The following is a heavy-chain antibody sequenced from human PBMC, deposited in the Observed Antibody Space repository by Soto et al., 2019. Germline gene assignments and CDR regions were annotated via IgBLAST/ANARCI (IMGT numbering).Heavy chain of an antibody. V-gene: IGHV4-4*02. J-gene: IGHJ4*02. D-gene: IGHD4-17*01. CDR3: ARGDGTTVVRFDY. CDR1: GGSISSSNY. CDR2: INHSGST. Sequence: PSETLSLTCAVSGGSISSSNYWSWIRQPPGKGLEWIGEINHSGSTNYNPSLKSRVTISVDTSKNQFSLKLSSVTAADTAVYYCARGDGTTVVRFDYWGQGTLVTVSS.